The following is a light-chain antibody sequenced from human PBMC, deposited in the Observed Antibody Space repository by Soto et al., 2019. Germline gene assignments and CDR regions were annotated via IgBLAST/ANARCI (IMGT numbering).Light chain of an antibody. Sequence: EIVMTQSPVTLSVSPGERATLSCRASQSVSSNLAWYQQKPGQAPRLLIYGASSRATGIPARFSGSGSGTEFTLTISSLQSEDSAVYFCQQYNNWPRTFGQGTKVDIK. CDR2: GAS. CDR3: QQYNNWPRT. CDR1: QSVSSN. J-gene: IGKJ1*01. V-gene: IGKV3-15*01.